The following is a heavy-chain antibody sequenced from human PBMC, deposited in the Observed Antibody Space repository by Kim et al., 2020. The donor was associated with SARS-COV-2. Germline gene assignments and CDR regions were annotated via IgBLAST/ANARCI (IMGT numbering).Heavy chain of an antibody. Sequence: GGSLRLSCAASGFTFSSYAMHWVRQAPGKGLEWVAVISYDGSNKYYADSVKGRFTISRDNSKNTLYLQMNSLRAEDTAVYYCARDLWYNWNDGSRYWGQGTLVTVSS. CDR1: GFTFSSYA. CDR2: ISYDGSNK. CDR3: ARDLWYNWNDGSRY. J-gene: IGHJ4*02. D-gene: IGHD1-20*01. V-gene: IGHV3-30-3*01.